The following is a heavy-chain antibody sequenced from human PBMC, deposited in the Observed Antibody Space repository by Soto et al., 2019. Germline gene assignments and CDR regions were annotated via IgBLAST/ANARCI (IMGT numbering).Heavy chain of an antibody. CDR2: ISYDGSNK. V-gene: IGHV3-30*03. Sequence: QVPLVESGGGVVQPGRSLRLSFAASGFTFSSYGMHWVRQAPGKGLEWVAVISYDGSNKYYADSVKGRFTISRDNSMNTQYLQMNSLRAEDTAVYYCARSPYSVSYLAYFDYWGQGTLVTVSS. J-gene: IGHJ4*02. CDR3: ARSPYSVSYLAYFDY. D-gene: IGHD1-26*01. CDR1: GFTFSSYG.